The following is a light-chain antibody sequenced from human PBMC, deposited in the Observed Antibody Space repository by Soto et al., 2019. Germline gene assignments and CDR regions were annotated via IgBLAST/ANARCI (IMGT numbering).Light chain of an antibody. CDR2: SNT. J-gene: IGLJ2*01. CDR3: AAWDDSLNGPV. Sequence: QSVLTQPPAASGTPGQRVTISCSGSRANIGSNTVNWYQQLPGTAPTLLIYSNTQRPSGVPDRLSGSKSGTSASLAISGLQSEDEADYYCAAWDDSLNGPVFGGGTQLTVL. CDR1: RANIGSNT. V-gene: IGLV1-44*01.